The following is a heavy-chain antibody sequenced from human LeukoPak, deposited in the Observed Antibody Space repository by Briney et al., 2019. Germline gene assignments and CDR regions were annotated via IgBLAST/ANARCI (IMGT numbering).Heavy chain of an antibody. J-gene: IGHJ4*02. D-gene: IGHD5-24*01. CDR3: ARRGDGGYNSGFDY. V-gene: IGHV4-38-2*01. Sequence: SETLSLTCAVSGYSLSSGYYWGWIRQPPGKGLEWIGSIYHFGSTYYNPSLKSRVTISVDTSKNQFSLKLSSVTAADTAVYYCARRGDGGYNSGFDYWGQGTLVTVSS. CDR2: IYHFGST. CDR1: GYSLSSGYY.